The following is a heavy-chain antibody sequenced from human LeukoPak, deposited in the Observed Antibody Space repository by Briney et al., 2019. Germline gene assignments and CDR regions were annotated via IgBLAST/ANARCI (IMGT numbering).Heavy chain of an antibody. Sequence: ASVKVSCKASGYTFTSFGISWVRQAPGQGLEWMGWISAYNGNTNYAQKHQGRVTMTTDTSTSTVYMELRSLTSDDTAVYYCARARGSSWLFFDYWGQGTLVTVSS. CDR2: ISAYNGNT. V-gene: IGHV1-18*04. J-gene: IGHJ4*02. CDR1: GYTFTSFG. CDR3: ARARGSSWLFFDY. D-gene: IGHD6-13*01.